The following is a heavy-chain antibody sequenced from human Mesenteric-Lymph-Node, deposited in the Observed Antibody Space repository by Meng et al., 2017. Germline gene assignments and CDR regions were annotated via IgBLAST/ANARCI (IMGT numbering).Heavy chain of an antibody. CDR3: ASRTGTTSYYYYGMDV. D-gene: IGHD1-1*01. J-gene: IGHJ6*02. V-gene: IGHV1-8*01. CDR2: MNPNSGNT. CDR1: GYTFTSYD. Sequence: ASVKVSCKASGYTFTSYDINWVRQATGQGLEWMGWMNPNSGNTGYAQKFQGRVTMTRNTSISTAYMELSSLRSEDTAVYYCASRTGTTSYYYYGMDVWGQGTTVTVSS.